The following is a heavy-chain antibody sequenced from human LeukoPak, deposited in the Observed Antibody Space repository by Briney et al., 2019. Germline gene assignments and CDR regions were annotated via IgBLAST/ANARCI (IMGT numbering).Heavy chain of an antibody. J-gene: IGHJ4*02. CDR2: INPDSGGT. D-gene: IGHD3-10*01. CDR1: GYTFTGYY. V-gene: IGHV1-2*02. CDR3: ARGPSGSDY. Sequence: ASVKVSCKASGYTFTGYYMHWVRQAPGQGLEWMGWINPDSGGTNYAQKFQGRVTMTRDTSINTAYMDLSSLRSDDTAVYYCARGPSGSDYWGQGTLVTVSS.